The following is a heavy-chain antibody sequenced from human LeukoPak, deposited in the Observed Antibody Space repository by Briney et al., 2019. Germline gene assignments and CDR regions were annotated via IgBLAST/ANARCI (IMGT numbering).Heavy chain of an antibody. D-gene: IGHD2/OR15-2a*01. CDR2: IFPDGRT. Sequence: GGSLRLSCAASGFMFSSSVMHWVRQAPGKGLEWVSVIFPDGRTYHADSVKGRFTISRDRPKNTLLLQMNSLRADDTALYHCARTNTVYGDFDYWGQGILVTVSS. CDR1: GFMFSSSV. CDR3: ARTNTVYGDFDY. V-gene: IGHV3-53*01. J-gene: IGHJ4*02.